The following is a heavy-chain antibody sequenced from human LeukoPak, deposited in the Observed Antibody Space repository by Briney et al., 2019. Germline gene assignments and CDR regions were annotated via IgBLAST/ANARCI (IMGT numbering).Heavy chain of an antibody. V-gene: IGHV4-30-2*01. CDR3: ARGAYYYDSSGYYPAPHFDY. CDR2: IYHSGST. D-gene: IGHD3-22*01. J-gene: IGHJ4*02. Sequence: SETLSLTCAASGGSISSGGYSWSWIRQPPGKGLEWIGYIYHSGSTYYNPSLKSRVTISVDRSKNQFSLKLSSVTAADTAVYYCARGAYYYDSSGYYPAPHFDYWGQGTLVTVSS. CDR1: GGSISSGGYS.